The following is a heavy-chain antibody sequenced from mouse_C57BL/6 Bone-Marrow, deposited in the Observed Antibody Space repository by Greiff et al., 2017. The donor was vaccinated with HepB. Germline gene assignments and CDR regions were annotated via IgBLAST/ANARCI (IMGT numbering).Heavy chain of an antibody. D-gene: IGHD4-1*01. CDR2: ISSGGSYT. CDR3: ARLRCYWGFAY. Sequence: EVQLQQSGGDLVKPGGSLKLSCAASGFTFSSYGMSWVRQTPDKRLEWVATISSGGSYTYYPDSVKGRFTISRDNAKNTLYLQMSSLKSEDTAMYYCARLRCYWGFAYWGQGTLVTVSA. V-gene: IGHV5-6*01. J-gene: IGHJ3*01. CDR1: GFTFSSYG.